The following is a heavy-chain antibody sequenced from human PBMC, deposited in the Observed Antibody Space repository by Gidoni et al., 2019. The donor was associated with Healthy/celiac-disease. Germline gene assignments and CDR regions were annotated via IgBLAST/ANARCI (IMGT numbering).Heavy chain of an antibody. J-gene: IGHJ6*02. Sequence: QVQLVESGGGVVQPGRSLRLSCAASGFTFSSHGMHWVRQAPGKGLEWVAVIWYDGSNKYYADSVKGRFTISRDNSKNTLYLQMNSLRAEDTAVYYCARDIIRFLEWFSATYYYYGMDVWGQGTTVTVSS. V-gene: IGHV3-33*01. CDR2: IWYDGSNK. CDR3: ARDIIRFLEWFSATYYYYGMDV. D-gene: IGHD3-3*01. CDR1: GFTFSSHG.